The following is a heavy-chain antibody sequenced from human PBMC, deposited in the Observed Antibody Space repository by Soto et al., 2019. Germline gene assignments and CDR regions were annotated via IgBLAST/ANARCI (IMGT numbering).Heavy chain of an antibody. J-gene: IGHJ6*02. V-gene: IGHV1-69*06. CDR3: ARDPRVGIAGGLNYYYYGMDV. CDR1: GGTFSSYA. Sequence: GASVKVSCKASGGTFSSYALSWVRQAPGQGLEWMGGIIPIFGTANYAQKFQGRVTITADKSTSTAYMELSSLRSEGTAMYYCARDPRVGIAGGLNYYYYGMDVWGQGTTVTVSS. CDR2: IIPIFGTA. D-gene: IGHD6-13*01.